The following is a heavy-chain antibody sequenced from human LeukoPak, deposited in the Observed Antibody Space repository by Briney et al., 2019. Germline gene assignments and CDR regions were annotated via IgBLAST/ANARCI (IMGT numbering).Heavy chain of an antibody. CDR2: INHSGST. CDR1: GGSFSGYY. J-gene: IGHJ4*02. V-gene: IGHV4-34*01. CDR3: ARGVRFPTPAFDY. Sequence: PSETLSLTCAVYGGSFSGYYWSWIRQPPGKGLEWIGEINHSGSTNYNPSLKSRVTISVDTSKSQFSLKLSSVTAADTAVYYCARGVRFPTPAFDYWGQGTLVTVSS. D-gene: IGHD3-3*01.